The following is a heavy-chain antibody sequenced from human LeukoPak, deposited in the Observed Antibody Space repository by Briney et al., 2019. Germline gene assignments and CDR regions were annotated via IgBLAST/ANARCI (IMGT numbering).Heavy chain of an antibody. V-gene: IGHV3-21*01. D-gene: IGHD3/OR15-3a*01. CDR1: GFTFSSYS. J-gene: IGHJ4*02. CDR3: ARSRTGYYSGFDY. Sequence: GGSLRLSCAASGFTFSSYSMNWVHQAPGKGLEWVSSISSSSSYIYYADSVKGRFTISRDNAKNSLYLQMNSLRAEDTAVYYCARSRTGYYSGFDYWGQGTLVTVSS. CDR2: ISSSSSYI.